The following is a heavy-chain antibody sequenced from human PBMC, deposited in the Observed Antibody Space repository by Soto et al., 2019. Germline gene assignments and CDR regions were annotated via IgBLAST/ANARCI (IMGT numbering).Heavy chain of an antibody. J-gene: IGHJ4*02. CDR3: AKRRGAGGHFDY. V-gene: IGHV3-23*01. CDR1: GFTFFSYA. Sequence: GSIGLCCASSGFTFFSYAMGWVRQGPGKGLEWVAVVSIGGSTHYADSVRGRFTISRDNSKNTLSLQMNSLTAEDTAVYFCAKRRGAGGHFDYWGQGALVTVFS. D-gene: IGHD2-15*01. CDR2: VSIGGST.